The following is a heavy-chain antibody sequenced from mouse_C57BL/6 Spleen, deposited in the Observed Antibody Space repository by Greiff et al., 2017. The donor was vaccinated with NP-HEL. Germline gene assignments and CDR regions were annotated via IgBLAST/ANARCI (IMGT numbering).Heavy chain of an antibody. V-gene: IGHV2-2*01. D-gene: IGHD2-5*01. CDR3: ARSYSNYPYWYFDV. CDR1: GFSLTSYG. Sequence: QVQLQQSGPGLVQPSQCLSITCTVSGFSLTSYGVHWVRQSPGKGLEWLGVIWSGGSTDYNAAFISRLSISKDNSKSKVFFKMNSLQADDTAIYYCARSYSNYPYWYFDVWGTGTTVTVSS. J-gene: IGHJ1*03. CDR2: IWSGGST.